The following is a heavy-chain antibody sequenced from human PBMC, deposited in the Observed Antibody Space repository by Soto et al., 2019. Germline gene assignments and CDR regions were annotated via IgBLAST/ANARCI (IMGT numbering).Heavy chain of an antibody. CDR1: GGTFSSYA. J-gene: IGHJ4*02. D-gene: IGHD3-22*01. V-gene: IGHV1-69*01. CDR3: ARAPYYYDSSGLKDYYFDY. CDR2: IIPIFGTA. Sequence: QVQMVQSGAEVKKPGSSVKVSCKASGGTFSSYAISWVRQATGQGLEWMGGIIPIFGTANYAQKFQGRVTITADESTSTAYMELSSLRSEDTAVYYCARAPYYYDSSGLKDYYFDYWGQGTLVTVSS.